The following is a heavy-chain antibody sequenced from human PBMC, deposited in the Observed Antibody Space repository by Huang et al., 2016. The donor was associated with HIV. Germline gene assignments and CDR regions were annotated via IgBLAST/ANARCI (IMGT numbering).Heavy chain of an antibody. CDR1: GFSIGTYW. J-gene: IGHJ1*01. D-gene: IGHD6-19*01. CDR2: IKQDGSEK. CDR3: TRGPLGWLVHRYFYH. V-gene: IGHV3-7*01. Sequence: EVQLVESGGGLVQPGGALRVSCSASGFSIGTYWRGWVRQTPGKGLEWVASIKQDGSEKSYVDAVKGRFIISRDNAKNSLYLQMNSLRAEDTAVYYCTRGPLGWLVHRYFYHWGQGTLVTVSS.